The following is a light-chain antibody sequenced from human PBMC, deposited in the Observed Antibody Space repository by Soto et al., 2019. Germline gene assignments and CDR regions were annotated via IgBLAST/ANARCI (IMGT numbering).Light chain of an antibody. Sequence: DIYLTTSPSFLSVSVGERVTITLRASQSISSYLAWYQQKPGKAPKVLSYAASTWESGVPARFSGSGSGTEFTLTISSLQPEDFATYYCQQLNNYGVTFGGGTKVDI. J-gene: IGKJ4*01. CDR3: QQLNNYGVT. CDR1: QSISSY. CDR2: AAS. V-gene: IGKV1-9*01.